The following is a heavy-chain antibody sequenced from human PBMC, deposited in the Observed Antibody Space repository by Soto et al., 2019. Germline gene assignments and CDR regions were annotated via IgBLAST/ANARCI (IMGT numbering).Heavy chain of an antibody. J-gene: IGHJ4*02. V-gene: IGHV4-59*01. D-gene: IGHD3-16*01. CDR3: ARSRGGYFDY. Sequence: PSETLSLTCTVSGGSISRYYWSWIRQPPGKGLEWIGYIYYSGSTNYNPSLKSRVTISVDTSKNQFSLKLSSVTAADTAVYYCARSRGGYFDYWGQGTLVTVSS. CDR1: GGSISRYY. CDR2: IYYSGST.